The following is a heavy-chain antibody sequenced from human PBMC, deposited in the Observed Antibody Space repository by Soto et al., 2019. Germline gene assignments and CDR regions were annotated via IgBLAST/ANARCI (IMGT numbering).Heavy chain of an antibody. CDR2: IYYSGST. CDR1: GGSISSYY. J-gene: IGHJ6*02. V-gene: IGHV4-59*01. Sequence: SDTLSVTCTVSGGSISSYYWSWIRQPPGRGLEWIGYIYYSGSTNYNPSLKSRVTISVDTSKNQFSLKLSSVTAADTAVYYCARDRRGHTDGYGMDVWGQGTTVTVSS. CDR3: ARDRRGHTDGYGMDV.